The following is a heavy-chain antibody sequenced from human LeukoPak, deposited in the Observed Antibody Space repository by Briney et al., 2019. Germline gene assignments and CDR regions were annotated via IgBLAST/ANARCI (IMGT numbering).Heavy chain of an antibody. CDR1: GFTFDDYA. Sequence: PGRSLRLSCAASGFTFDDYAIYWVRQAPGKGLEWVSGISWNSGNIGYADSVRGRFTISRGNAKNSLYLQMNSLRAGDTALYYCVKGRSPDGYNLRIDGFDIWGQGTMVTVSS. J-gene: IGHJ3*02. V-gene: IGHV3-9*01. CDR2: ISWNSGNI. D-gene: IGHD5-24*01. CDR3: VKGRSPDGYNLRIDGFDI.